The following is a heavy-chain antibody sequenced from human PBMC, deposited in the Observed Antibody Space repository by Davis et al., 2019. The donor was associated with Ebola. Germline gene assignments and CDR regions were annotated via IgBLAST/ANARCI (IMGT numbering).Heavy chain of an antibody. CDR1: GGSISSYS. CDR2: IYYSGST. D-gene: IGHD3-9*01. CDR3: ARGGGDEIFYYHYMDV. Sequence: MPGGSLRLSCTVSGGSISSYSWSWVRQPPGKGLEWIGYIYYSGSTNHNPSLKSRVTLSVDTSKNQFSLKLSSVAAADTAVYYCARGGGDEIFYYHYMDVWGKGTTVTVSS. J-gene: IGHJ6*03. V-gene: IGHV4-59*01.